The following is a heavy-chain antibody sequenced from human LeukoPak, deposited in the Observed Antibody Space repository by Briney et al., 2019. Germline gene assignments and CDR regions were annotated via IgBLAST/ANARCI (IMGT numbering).Heavy chain of an antibody. Sequence: GGSLRLSCEASGFTFTTYSMTWVRQAPGKGLEWVSIISSGSSAIFSADALKGRFTISRDDAKNLLYLDMNSLRAEDTAVYYCARGDYFASGSYSDSWGQGILVTVSS. CDR1: GFTFTTYS. CDR3: ARGDYFASGSYSDS. V-gene: IGHV3-21*01. J-gene: IGHJ4*02. D-gene: IGHD3-10*01. CDR2: ISSGSSAI.